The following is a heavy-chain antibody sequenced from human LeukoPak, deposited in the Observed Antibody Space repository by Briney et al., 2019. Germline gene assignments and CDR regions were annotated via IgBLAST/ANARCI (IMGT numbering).Heavy chain of an antibody. CDR1: GYRFASYW. CDR3: ARQRGDGYNVGQI. CDR2: IYPGDSDT. J-gene: IGHJ4*02. V-gene: IGHV5-51*01. Sequence: GESLHISFKGSGYRFASYWIGWVRQMPGKGLEWMGIIYPGDSDTRYSPSFQGQVTISADKSISTAYLQWSSLKASDTAMYYCARQRGDGYNVGQIWGQGNLLLVSS. D-gene: IGHD5-24*01.